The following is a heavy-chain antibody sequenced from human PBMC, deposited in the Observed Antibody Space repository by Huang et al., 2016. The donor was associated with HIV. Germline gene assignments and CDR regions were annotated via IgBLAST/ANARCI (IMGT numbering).Heavy chain of an antibody. Sequence: QVRLQESGPGLVKPSQTLSLPCTVSGGSIDRGSDYWTWIRQPAGKGLEWIGHFYPTGTTDYNSALKNRVTISIDTSKNQFSLKVNSVTAADTGLYYCARENRGSWVGGYFDYWGQGILVTVSS. D-gene: IGHD3-10*01. J-gene: IGHJ4*02. CDR1: GGSIDRGSDY. V-gene: IGHV4-61*09. CDR3: ARENRGSWVGGYFDY. CDR2: FYPTGTT.